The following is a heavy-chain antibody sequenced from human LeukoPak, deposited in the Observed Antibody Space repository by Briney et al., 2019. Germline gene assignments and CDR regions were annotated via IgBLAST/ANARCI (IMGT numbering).Heavy chain of an antibody. J-gene: IGHJ6*03. CDR1: GYTFTGYD. V-gene: IGHV1-2*02. Sequence: ASVTVSCTASGYTFTGYDMHWVRQAPGQGLEWMGWMNPNSGGTNYEKKFQGRVTITREKTISTAYTEKSRVRSDDTAVYYCARDGAPGDSSYYYMDVWGKGTTVTVSS. CDR3: ARDGAPGDSSYYYMDV. D-gene: IGHD1-26*01. CDR2: MNPNSGGT.